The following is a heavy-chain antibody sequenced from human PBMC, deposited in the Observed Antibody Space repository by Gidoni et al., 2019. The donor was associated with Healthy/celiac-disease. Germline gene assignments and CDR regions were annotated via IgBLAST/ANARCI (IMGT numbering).Heavy chain of an antibody. D-gene: IGHD6-13*01. Sequence: QVQLVESGGGVVQPWRSLRLSCAASEFTFSSYAMHWVRPAPGKGLEWVAFISYDGSNKYYADSVNGRFTISRDNSKNTLYLQMNSLRAEDTAVYYCARDRGIAAAGTVRYWGQGTLVTVSS. V-gene: IGHV3-30-3*01. CDR1: EFTFSSYA. J-gene: IGHJ4*02. CDR2: ISYDGSNK. CDR3: ARDRGIAAAGTVRY.